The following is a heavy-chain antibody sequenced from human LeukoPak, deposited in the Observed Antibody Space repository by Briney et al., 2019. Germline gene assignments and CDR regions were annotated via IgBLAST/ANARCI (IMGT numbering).Heavy chain of an antibody. CDR2: ISGSGGST. J-gene: IGHJ6*02. Sequence: GGSLRLSCAASGCTFSGYAMSWVRQAPGKGLEWVSAISGSGGSTYYADSVKGRFTISRDNSKNTLYLQMNSLRAEDTAVYYCAAEVPAAITYGMDAWGQGTTVTVSS. V-gene: IGHV3-23*01. CDR3: AAEVPAAITYGMDA. D-gene: IGHD2-2*01. CDR1: GCTFSGYA.